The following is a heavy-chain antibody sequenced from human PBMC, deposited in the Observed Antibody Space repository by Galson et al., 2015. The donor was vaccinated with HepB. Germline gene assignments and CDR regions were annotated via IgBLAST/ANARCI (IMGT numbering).Heavy chain of an antibody. J-gene: IGHJ5*01. CDR1: GYSFTNYG. Sequence: SVKVSCKASGYSFTNYGITWVRQAPGHALEWMGWISPYNGNTVYGQRAQGRVTMTTETARNTAYMELRSLRFDDTALYYRVRRDYDHNYFDSWGQGTLLIVSS. CDR2: ISPYNGNT. D-gene: IGHD3-22*01. CDR3: VRRDYDHNYFDS. V-gene: IGHV1-18*01.